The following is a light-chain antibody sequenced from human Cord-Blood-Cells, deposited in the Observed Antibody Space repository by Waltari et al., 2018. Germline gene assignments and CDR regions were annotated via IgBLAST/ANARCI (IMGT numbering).Light chain of an antibody. Sequence: EIVLTQSPATLSLSPWERATLSCRASQSVSSYLAWYQQKPGQAPRLLIYDASNRATGIPARFSGSGSGTDFTITISSLEPEDFAVYYCQQRSNTFGGGTKVEIK. V-gene: IGKV3-11*01. CDR3: QQRSNT. J-gene: IGKJ4*01. CDR2: DAS. CDR1: QSVSSY.